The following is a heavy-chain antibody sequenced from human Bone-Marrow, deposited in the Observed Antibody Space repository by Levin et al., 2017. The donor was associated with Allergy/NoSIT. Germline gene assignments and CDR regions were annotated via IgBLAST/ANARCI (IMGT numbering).Heavy chain of an antibody. J-gene: IGHJ4*02. CDR2: IKQDGSEK. V-gene: IGHV3-7*03. CDR1: GFTFSSYW. Sequence: GGSLRLSCAASGFTFSSYWMSWVRQAPGKGLEWVANIKQDGSEKYYVDSVKGRFTISRDNAKNSLYLQMNSLRAEDTAVYYCARKGRGYSGYGTLDYWGQGTLVTVSS. D-gene: IGHD5-12*01. CDR3: ARKGRGYSGYGTLDY.